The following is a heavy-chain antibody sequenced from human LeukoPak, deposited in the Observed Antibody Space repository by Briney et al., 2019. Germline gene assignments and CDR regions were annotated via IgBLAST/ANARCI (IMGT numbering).Heavy chain of an antibody. V-gene: IGHV3-74*01. D-gene: IGHD2-21*02. CDR2: INSDWSST. Sequence: GGSLRLSCAASGFTFSSYWMHWVRQAPGQGLVWVSRINSDWSSTSYADSVKGRFTISRDNAKNTLYLQMNSLRAEDTAVYYCARDGVTPYYYYYMDVWGKGTTVTVSS. J-gene: IGHJ6*03. CDR1: GFTFSSYW. CDR3: ARDGVTPYYYYYMDV.